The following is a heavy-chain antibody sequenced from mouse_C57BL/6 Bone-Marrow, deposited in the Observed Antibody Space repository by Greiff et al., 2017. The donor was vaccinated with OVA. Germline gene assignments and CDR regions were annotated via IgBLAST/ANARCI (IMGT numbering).Heavy chain of an antibody. V-gene: IGHV1-61*01. CDR1: GYTFTSYW. J-gene: IGHJ3*01. D-gene: IGHD1-1*01. CDR2: IYPSDSET. Sequence: VKLQQPGAELVRPGSSVKLSCKASGYTFTSYWMDWVKQRPGQGLEWIGNIYPSDSETHYNQKFKDKATLTVDKSSSTAYMQLSSLTSEDSAVYYCARSGGYYYGSSSGGFAYWGQGTLVTVSA. CDR3: ARSGGYYYGSSSGGFAY.